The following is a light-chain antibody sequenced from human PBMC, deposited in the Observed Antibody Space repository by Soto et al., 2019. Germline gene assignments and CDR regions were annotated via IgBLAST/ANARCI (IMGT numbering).Light chain of an antibody. CDR1: QSVSSTY. CDR3: HQCGNSWWT. CDR2: GAS. V-gene: IGKV3-20*01. J-gene: IGKJ1*01. Sequence: ETVLTQSPGSLSLSPGETATLSCRASQSVSSTYLAWYQQKPGQAPRVLIYGASSRATGIPDRFSGSGSGTDFTLTISRLEPEDFAVYYCHQCGNSWWTFGQGTNVESK.